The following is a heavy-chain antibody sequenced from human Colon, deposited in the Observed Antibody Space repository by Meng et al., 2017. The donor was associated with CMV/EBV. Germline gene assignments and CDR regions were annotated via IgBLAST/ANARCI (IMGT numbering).Heavy chain of an antibody. CDR3: AIANYYHIVAWGFLIDY. CDR2: INPNTDAT. V-gene: IGHV1-2*02. D-gene: IGHD2-21*01. CDR1: FPGYF. J-gene: IGHJ4*02. Sequence: FPGYFIHWVRQAPGQGLEWMGWINPNTDATHYARKFEGRVTMTRDVSTTTGYMDLTRLTSDDTAVYYCAIANYYHIVAWGFLIDYWGRGTLVTVSS.